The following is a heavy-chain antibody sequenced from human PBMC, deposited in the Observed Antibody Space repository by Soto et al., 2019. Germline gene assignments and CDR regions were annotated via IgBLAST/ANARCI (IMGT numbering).Heavy chain of an antibody. CDR1: GFTFSSYA. D-gene: IGHD2-15*01. V-gene: IGHV3-23*01. J-gene: IGHJ4*02. CDR2: ISGSGGST. CDR3: AKDAPIKYCSGGSCYFDY. Sequence: GGSLRLSCAASGFTFSSYAMSWVRQAPGKGLEWVSAISGSGGSTYYADSVKGRFTISRDNSKNTLYLQMNSLRAEDTAVYYCAKDAPIKYCSGGSCYFDYWGQGTLVTVSS.